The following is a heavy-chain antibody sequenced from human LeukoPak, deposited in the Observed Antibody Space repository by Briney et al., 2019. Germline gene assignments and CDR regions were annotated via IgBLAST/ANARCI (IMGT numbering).Heavy chain of an antibody. CDR2: IIPIFGTA. V-gene: IGHV1-69*05. J-gene: IGHJ6*03. D-gene: IGHD5-12*01. CDR3: ARDGGYGEYTTTDYYYMDV. Sequence: SVKVSCKASGGTFSSYAISWVRQAPGQGLEWMGGIIPIFGTANYAQKFQGRVTVTTDESTSTAYMELSSLRSEDTAVYYCARDGGYGEYTTTDYYYMDVWGKGTTVTVSS. CDR1: GGTFSSYA.